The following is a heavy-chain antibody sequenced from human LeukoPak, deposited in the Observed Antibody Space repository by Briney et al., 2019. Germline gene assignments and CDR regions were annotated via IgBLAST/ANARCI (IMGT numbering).Heavy chain of an antibody. D-gene: IGHD4-17*01. CDR1: GFTFSSYW. Sequence: PGGSLRLSCAASGFTFSSYWMSWVRQAPGMGLEWVANIKQDGSEKYYVDSVKGRFTISRDNAKNSLYLQMNSLRAEDTAVYYCARDPDYGGYVNYFDYWGQGTLVTVSS. CDR2: IKQDGSEK. CDR3: ARDPDYGGYVNYFDY. J-gene: IGHJ4*02. V-gene: IGHV3-7*01.